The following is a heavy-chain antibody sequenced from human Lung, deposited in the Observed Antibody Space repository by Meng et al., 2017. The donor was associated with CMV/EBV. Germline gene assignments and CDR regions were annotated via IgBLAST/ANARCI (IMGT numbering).Heavy chain of an antibody. D-gene: IGHD6-6*01. CDR1: DDSISSRSYY. Sequence: SETLSLXCTVSDDSISSRSYYWGWIRQPPGKGLEWIGSIYYSGSTYYNPSLKSRVTISVDTSKNQFSLKLSSVTAADTAVYYCARINIASRRAIDYWGPGTXVNVSS. V-gene: IGHV4-39*07. CDR2: IYYSGST. CDR3: ARINIASRRAIDY. J-gene: IGHJ4*02.